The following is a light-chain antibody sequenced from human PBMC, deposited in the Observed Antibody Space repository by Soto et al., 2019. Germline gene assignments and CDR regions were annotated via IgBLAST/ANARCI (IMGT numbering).Light chain of an antibody. Sequence: EIVLTQSPGTLSVSPGDRATLSCRASQSISNNLAWYQEKPGQAPRXLISGASTRATGVSPRFSGSGSGTDVTLTISRLQSEGCPVYRCQQYNSWPLTFGQGTKVDI. CDR2: GAS. CDR1: QSISNN. CDR3: QQYNSWPLT. V-gene: IGKV3-15*01. J-gene: IGKJ1*01.